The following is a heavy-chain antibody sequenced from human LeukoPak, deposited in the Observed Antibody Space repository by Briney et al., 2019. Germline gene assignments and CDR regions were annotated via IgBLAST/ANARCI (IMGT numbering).Heavy chain of an antibody. CDR3: ARGRAVTTPNPRYYYYYMDV. Sequence: SVKVSCKASGGTFSSYAISWVRQAPGQGLEWMGGIVPIFGTANYAQKFQGRVTITTDESTSTAYMELSSLRSEDTAVYYCARGRAVTTPNPRYYYYYMDVWGKGTTVTVSS. D-gene: IGHD4-17*01. V-gene: IGHV1-69*05. J-gene: IGHJ6*03. CDR2: IVPIFGTA. CDR1: GGTFSSYA.